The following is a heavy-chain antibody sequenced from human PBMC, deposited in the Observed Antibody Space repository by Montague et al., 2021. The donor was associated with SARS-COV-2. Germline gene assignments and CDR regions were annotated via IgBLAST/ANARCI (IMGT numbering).Heavy chain of an antibody. CDR1: GGSFSGYY. J-gene: IGHJ3*01. Sequence: SETLSLTCAVYGGSFSGYYWSWIRQFPGKELEWIGTVSNTGSTNKNPSLMSRVTISRDTSSGQVSMRLRSVTAADTAFYFCARIERGFWRDLVVFDVWGPGTLVTVSS. V-gene: IGHV4-34*11. D-gene: IGHD3-3*01. CDR2: VSNTGST. CDR3: ARIERGFWRDLVVFDV.